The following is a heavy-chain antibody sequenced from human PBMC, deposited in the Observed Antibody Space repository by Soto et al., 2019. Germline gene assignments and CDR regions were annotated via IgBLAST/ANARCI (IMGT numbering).Heavy chain of an antibody. J-gene: IGHJ4*02. Sequence: ASVKVSCNASGSTVTSYTMHGVRQAPGHRLEWMGWINAGNGNTKYSQKFQGRVTITRDTSASTAYMELSSLRSEDTAVYYCARLSKPTTYYDFWSGHSTLDYWGQGTLVTVSS. CDR1: GSTVTSYT. CDR3: ARLSKPTTYYDFWSGHSTLDY. D-gene: IGHD3-3*01. CDR2: INAGNGNT. V-gene: IGHV1-3*01.